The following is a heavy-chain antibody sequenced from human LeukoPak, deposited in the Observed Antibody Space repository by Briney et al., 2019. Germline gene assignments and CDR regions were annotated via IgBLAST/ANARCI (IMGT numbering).Heavy chain of an antibody. Sequence: ASVKVSCTASGHTFTNYAIHWVRQAPGQRLEWMGWINAGNGNTKYSQKFQGRVTITRDTSANTAYMELSSLRSEDTAVYYCARGSVAGPYYFDYWGQGTLVTVSS. CDR2: INAGNGNT. J-gene: IGHJ4*02. CDR3: ARGSVAGPYYFDY. D-gene: IGHD6-19*01. V-gene: IGHV1-3*01. CDR1: GHTFTNYA.